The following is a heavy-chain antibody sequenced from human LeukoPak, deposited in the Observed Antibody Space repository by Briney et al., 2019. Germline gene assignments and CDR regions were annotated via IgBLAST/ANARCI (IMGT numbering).Heavy chain of an antibody. CDR1: GFTFSSYE. Sequence: GGSLRLSCSASGFTFSSYEMNWVRQAPGKGLEWVSYISRSGDTIYFADSVKGRFTISRDNAKNSLYLQMSSLRAEDTAVYYCARDYASDYWGQGTLVTVSS. V-gene: IGHV3-48*03. CDR3: ARDYASDY. CDR2: ISRSGDTI. D-gene: IGHD3-10*01. J-gene: IGHJ4*02.